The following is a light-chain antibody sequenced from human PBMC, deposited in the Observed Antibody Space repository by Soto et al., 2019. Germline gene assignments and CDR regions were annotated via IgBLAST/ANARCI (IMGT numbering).Light chain of an antibody. CDR3: GTWDDSLNTV. J-gene: IGLJ3*02. Sequence: QSVLTQPPSVSAAPGQKVTISCSGSSSNTANQYVSWYQQFPGTAPKLLIYENNKRPSGIPDRFSGSKSDTSATLGITGLQTGDEADYYCGTWDDSLNTVFGGGTKLTVL. CDR1: SSNTANQY. V-gene: IGLV1-51*02. CDR2: ENN.